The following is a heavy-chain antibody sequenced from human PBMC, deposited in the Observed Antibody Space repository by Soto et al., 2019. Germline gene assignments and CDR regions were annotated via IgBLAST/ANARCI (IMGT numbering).Heavy chain of an antibody. V-gene: IGHV4-59*01. Sequence: SETLSIACTVSGGSIGSNYWTWIRQPPGKGLEWIWYVYNSESTNYTPSLNSRVTISEDTSTSQFPLKVKSMTAAETAVYNCVRDGDVCSASAYFRHFSYWGQGTLVTVSS. J-gene: IGHJ4*02. D-gene: IGHD6-19*01. CDR3: VRDGDVCSASAYFRHFSY. CDR2: VYNSEST. CDR1: GGSIGSNY.